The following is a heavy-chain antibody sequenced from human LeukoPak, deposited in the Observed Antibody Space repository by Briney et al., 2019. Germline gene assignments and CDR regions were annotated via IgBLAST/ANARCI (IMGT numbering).Heavy chain of an antibody. J-gene: IGHJ4*02. V-gene: IGHV3-21*01. CDR2: ISGTGTYI. D-gene: IGHD1-20*01. CDR1: GFTFSTYG. Sequence: GGSLRLSCAASGFTFSTYGMTWVRQAPGKGLEWVSFISGTGTYIYYPDSVKGRFTISRDNAKSSLYLQMSSLRAEDTATYYCARITGTSEYFDSWGQGTLVTVSS. CDR3: ARITGTSEYFDS.